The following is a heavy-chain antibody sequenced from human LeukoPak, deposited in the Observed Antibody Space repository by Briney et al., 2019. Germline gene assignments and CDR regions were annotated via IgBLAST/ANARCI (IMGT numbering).Heavy chain of an antibody. V-gene: IGHV4-34*01. J-gene: IGHJ3*02. CDR1: GGCFSGYY. CDR3: ARGISDCSGGSCYSPYAFDI. D-gene: IGHD2-15*01. Sequence: PSETLSLTCAVYGGCFSGYYWSWIRQPPAKGLEWIGEINHSGSTKYNPSLKSRVTISVDTSKIQFSLKLSSVTAADTAVYYCARGISDCSGGSCYSPYAFDIWGQGTMVTVSS. CDR2: INHSGST.